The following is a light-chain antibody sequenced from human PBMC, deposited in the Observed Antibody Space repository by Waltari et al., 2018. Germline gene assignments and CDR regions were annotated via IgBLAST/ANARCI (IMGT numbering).Light chain of an antibody. Sequence: DIQMTQSPSTLSASVGDRVTITCRASQNINSWLAWYQKKPGKAPKLLISKASSLETGVPSRFSGSESGTEFTLTINSLQPDDFATYYCQQYNSYHIFTFGPGTKVDIK. J-gene: IGKJ3*01. CDR1: QNINSW. CDR2: KAS. V-gene: IGKV1-5*03. CDR3: QQYNSYHIFT.